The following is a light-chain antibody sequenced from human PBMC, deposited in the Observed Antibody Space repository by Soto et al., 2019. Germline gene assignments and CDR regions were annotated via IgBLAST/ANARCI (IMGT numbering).Light chain of an antibody. CDR2: GAS. Sequence: EIVLTQSPGTLSLSPGERATLSCRASQSVSSYLAWYQQKPGQAPRLLIYGASSRATGIPDRFSGSGSGTDFSLTISRLEPEDFAVYYCQQYVSSSRTFGQGTKVEI. CDR1: QSVSSY. J-gene: IGKJ1*01. CDR3: QQYVSSSRT. V-gene: IGKV3-20*01.